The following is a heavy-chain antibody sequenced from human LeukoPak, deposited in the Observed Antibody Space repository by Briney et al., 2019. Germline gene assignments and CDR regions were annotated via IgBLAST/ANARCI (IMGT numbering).Heavy chain of an antibody. CDR2: IYYSGTT. Sequence: SETLSLTCTVSGGSISSGGYYWSWIRQHPGKGLEWIGYIYYSGTTYYSPSLKSRVTISVDTSKNQFSLKLSSVTAADTAVYYCARDIAGRGYFDYWGQGTLVTVSS. CDR1: GGSISSGGYY. V-gene: IGHV4-31*03. CDR3: ARDIAGRGYFDY. D-gene: IGHD2-15*01. J-gene: IGHJ4*02.